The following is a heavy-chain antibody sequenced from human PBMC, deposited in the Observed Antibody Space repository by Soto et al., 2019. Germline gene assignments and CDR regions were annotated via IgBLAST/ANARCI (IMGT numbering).Heavy chain of an antibody. V-gene: IGHV4-4*02. D-gene: IGHD4-4*01. CDR2: VYQNGIT. J-gene: IGHJ4*02. CDR3: ARAGALVGLQYVDS. Sequence: QVQLKESGPGLVKPSGTLSLTCAVSGGSISSSHSWRWVRQSPGKGLAWIVEVYQNGITNYTPSRRGRVTGSLDKSKNQVSLRLTSVTAADTALYVCARAGALVGLQYVDSGGQGTLVTVSS. CDR1: GGSISSSHS.